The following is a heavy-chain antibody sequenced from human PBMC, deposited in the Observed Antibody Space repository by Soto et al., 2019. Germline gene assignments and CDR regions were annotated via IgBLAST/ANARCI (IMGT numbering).Heavy chain of an antibody. CDR2: IYYSGST. CDR1: GGSISSGGYY. CDR3: ARTPALFEHLGELSCSMRHGYFDY. V-gene: IGHV4-31*03. Sequence: QVQLQESGPGLVKPSQTLSLTCTVSGGSISSGGYYWSWIRQHPGKGLEWIGYIYYSGSTYYNPSLKSRVTISVDTSKNQFSLKLSSVTAADTAVYYCARTPALFEHLGELSCSMRHGYFDYWGQGTLVTVSS. J-gene: IGHJ4*02. D-gene: IGHD3-16*02.